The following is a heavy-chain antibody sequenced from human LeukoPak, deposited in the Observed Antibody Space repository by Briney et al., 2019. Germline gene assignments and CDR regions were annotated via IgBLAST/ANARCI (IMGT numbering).Heavy chain of an antibody. CDR1: VYTFTIYG. J-gene: IGHJ4*02. V-gene: IGHV1-18*01. Sequence: ASVKLSCKASVYTFTIYGISWVRQAPGQGLEWMGWISAYNGNTNYAQKLQGRVTMTTDTSTGTAYMELRSLRSDDTAVYYCARDSDYFDYWGQGTLVTVSS. CDR2: ISAYNGNT. CDR3: ARDSDYFDY. D-gene: IGHD3-10*01.